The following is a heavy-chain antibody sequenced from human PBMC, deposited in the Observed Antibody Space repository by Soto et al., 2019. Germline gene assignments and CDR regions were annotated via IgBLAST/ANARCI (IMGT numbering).Heavy chain of an antibody. CDR2: IYYSGNT. V-gene: IGHV4-61*08. CDR1: GDSFTSGDYY. J-gene: IGHJ5*01. D-gene: IGHD5-18*01. CDR3: ARIPVDTYMTYWFDT. Sequence: LSLTCTVSGDSFTSGDYYWSWIRQPPGKGLEWIGYIYYSGNTNYSPSLKSRVAISLDTSHNQFSLKLSSVTAADTAVYFCARIPVDTYMTYWFDTWGQGTLVTVSS.